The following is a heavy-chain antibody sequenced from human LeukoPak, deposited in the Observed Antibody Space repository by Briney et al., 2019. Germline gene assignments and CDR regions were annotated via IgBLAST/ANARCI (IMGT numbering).Heavy chain of an antibody. CDR3: ARDRDDYGDYGDAFDI. V-gene: IGHV4-30-2*05. J-gene: IGHJ3*02. Sequence: SQTLSLTCAVSGGSISSGGYSWSWIRQPPGKGLEWIGYIYHSGSTYYNPSLKSRVTIPVDTSKNQFSLKLSSVTAADTAVYYCARDRDDYGDYGDAFDIWGQGTMVTVSS. CDR1: GGSISSGGYS. D-gene: IGHD4-17*01. CDR2: IYHSGST.